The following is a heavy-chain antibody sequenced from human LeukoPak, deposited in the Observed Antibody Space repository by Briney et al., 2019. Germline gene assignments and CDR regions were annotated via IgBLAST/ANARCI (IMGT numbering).Heavy chain of an antibody. CDR1: GYTFTDYY. CDR3: ATSDSSGYYYLPDDY. Sequence: ASVKVSCKVSGYTFTDYYMHWVQQAPGKGLEWMGLVDPEDGETIYAEKFQGRVTITADTSIDTAYMELSSLRSEDTAVYYCATSDSSGYYYLPDDYWGQGTLVTVSS. J-gene: IGHJ4*02. V-gene: IGHV1-69-2*01. D-gene: IGHD3-22*01. CDR2: VDPEDGET.